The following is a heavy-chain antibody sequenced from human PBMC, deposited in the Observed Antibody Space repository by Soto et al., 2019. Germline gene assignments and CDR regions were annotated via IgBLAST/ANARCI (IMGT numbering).Heavy chain of an antibody. V-gene: IGHV4-31*03. D-gene: IGHD2-15*01. Sequence: QVQLQESGPGLVKPSQTLSLTCTVSGGSISSGGYYWSWIRQHPGKGLEWTGYVYYSGSTYYNPSLKSRVTISVDTAKNQFSLKMSSVTAEDTAVYYCARGRVVNWFDPWGQGTLVTVSS. CDR2: VYYSGST. CDR3: ARGRVVNWFDP. J-gene: IGHJ5*02. CDR1: GGSISSGGYY.